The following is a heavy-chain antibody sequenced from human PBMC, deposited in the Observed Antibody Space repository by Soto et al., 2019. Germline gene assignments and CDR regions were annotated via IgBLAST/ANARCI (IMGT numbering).Heavy chain of an antibody. CDR2: LYSTDGT. CDR1: GFTFSGKKY. Sequence: GSLRLSCAASGFTFSGKKYLTWVRQAPGKGLEWVSALYSTDGTFYADSVKGRFTISRDNSKNTFYLQLNSLRPDDTAVYYCATWLLREHAFDIWGLGTMVTVS. V-gene: IGHV3-53*01. J-gene: IGHJ3*02. CDR3: ATWLLREHAFDI. D-gene: IGHD2-15*01.